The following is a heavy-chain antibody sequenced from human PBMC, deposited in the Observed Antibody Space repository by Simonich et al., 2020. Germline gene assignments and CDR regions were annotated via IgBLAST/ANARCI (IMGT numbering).Heavy chain of an antibody. CDR1: GGSISSYY. CDR2: IYYSGST. Sequence: QVQLQESGPGLVKPSETLSLTCTVSGGSISSYYWSWIRQPPGKGLEWIGYIYYSGSTTHNPSLKSRVTISVDTSKNQFSLKLSSVTAADTAVYYCARAFLDRTCYFYYWGQGTLVTVSS. V-gene: IGHV4-59*01. CDR3: ARAFLDRTCYFYY. J-gene: IGHJ4*02. D-gene: IGHD3-3*02.